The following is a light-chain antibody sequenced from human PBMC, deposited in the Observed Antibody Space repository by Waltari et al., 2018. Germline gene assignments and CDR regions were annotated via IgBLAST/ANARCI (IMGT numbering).Light chain of an antibody. Sequence: DIQMTQSPSSLSASVGDRVTITCQASQGINKYLNWYQQKPGKPPNLLIYDASNLETGVPSRFSGSGSGRHFTLTISSLQPEDIATYYFQQYGNLPPSVTFGQGTRLEIK. J-gene: IGKJ5*01. CDR3: QQYGNLPPSVT. CDR2: DAS. CDR1: QGINKY. V-gene: IGKV1-33*01.